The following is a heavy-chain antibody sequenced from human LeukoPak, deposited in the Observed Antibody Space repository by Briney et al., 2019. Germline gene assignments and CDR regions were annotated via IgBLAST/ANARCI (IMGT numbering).Heavy chain of an antibody. V-gene: IGHV3-23*01. CDR2: ISGSGGST. Sequence: SCKASGYTFTGYYMHWVRQAPGQGLEWVSAISGSGGSTYYADSVKGRFTISRDNSKNTLYLQMNSLRAEDTAVYYCAKEAGMDYDILTGCMDVWGQGTTVTVSS. CDR3: AKEAGMDYDILTGCMDV. CDR1: GYTFTGYY. J-gene: IGHJ6*02. D-gene: IGHD3-9*01.